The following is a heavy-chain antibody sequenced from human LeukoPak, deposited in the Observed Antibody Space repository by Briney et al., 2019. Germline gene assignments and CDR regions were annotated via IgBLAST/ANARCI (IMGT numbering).Heavy chain of an antibody. Sequence: ASVKVSCKASGYTFTSYGISWVRQAPGQGLEWMGGISAFTGTTNYAQKLQGRVTMTTDTSTSTDYMEVRSLRYDDTAVYSCARDTLLWFGELLRGVNWFDPWGQGTLVTVFS. CDR1: GYTFTSYG. V-gene: IGHV1-18*01. J-gene: IGHJ5*02. CDR2: ISAFTGTT. CDR3: ARDTLLWFGELLRGVNWFDP. D-gene: IGHD3-10*01.